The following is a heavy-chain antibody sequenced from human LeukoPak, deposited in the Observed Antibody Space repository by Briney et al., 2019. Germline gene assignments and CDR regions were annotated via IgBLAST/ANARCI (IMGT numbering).Heavy chain of an antibody. CDR3: ASRTYYGSGPDY. CDR1: GGSISSYC. D-gene: IGHD3-10*01. V-gene: IGHV4-59*08. J-gene: IGHJ4*02. CDR2: IYYSGST. Sequence: SETLSLTCTVSGGSISSYCWSWIRQPPGKGLEWIGYIYYSGSTNYNPSLKSRVTISADTSKKQFSLKLSSVTVADTAVYYCASRTYYGSGPDYWGQGTLVTVSS.